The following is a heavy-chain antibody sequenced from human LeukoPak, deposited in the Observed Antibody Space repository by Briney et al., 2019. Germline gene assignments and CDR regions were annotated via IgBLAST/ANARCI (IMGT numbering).Heavy chain of an antibody. J-gene: IGHJ4*02. CDR2: ISPTGSTM. V-gene: IGHV3-48*03. Sequence: EGSLRLSCAASGFTFSHYEMYWVRQAPGKGLEWVSYISPTGSTMYYADSVKGRFTISRDNAKNSLYLQTNSLRADDTAVYYCATLTVASPFDYWGQGALVTVSS. D-gene: IGHD5-12*01. CDR1: GFTFSHYE. CDR3: ATLTVASPFDY.